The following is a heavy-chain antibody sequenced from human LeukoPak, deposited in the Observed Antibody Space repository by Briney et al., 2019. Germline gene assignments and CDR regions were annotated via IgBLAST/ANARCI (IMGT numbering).Heavy chain of an antibody. J-gene: IGHJ4*02. CDR1: GFTFSSYA. CDR2: ISGSGGST. V-gene: IGHV3-23*01. D-gene: IGHD1-26*01. Sequence: GGSLRLSCAASGFTFSSYAMSWVRQAPGKGLEWVSAISGSGGSTYYADSVKGRFTISRDNSKNTLYLQMNSLRAEDTAVYYYAKPRSGSYDFDYWGQGTLVTASS. CDR3: AKPRSGSYDFDY.